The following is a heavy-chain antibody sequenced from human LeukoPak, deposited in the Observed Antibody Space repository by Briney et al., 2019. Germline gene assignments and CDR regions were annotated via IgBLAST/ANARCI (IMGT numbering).Heavy chain of an antibody. D-gene: IGHD1-1*01. J-gene: IGHJ4*02. CDR3: AKVPGRSRTGYFDY. Sequence: PGGSLRLSCTASGSTFSSNAMSWVRQAPGKGLEWVSGVSGSGGSTYYADSVKGRFTISRDNSKNTLYLQMNSLRAEDTAVYYCAKVPGRSRTGYFDYWGQGTLVTVSS. V-gene: IGHV3-23*01. CDR1: GSTFSSNA. CDR2: VSGSGGST.